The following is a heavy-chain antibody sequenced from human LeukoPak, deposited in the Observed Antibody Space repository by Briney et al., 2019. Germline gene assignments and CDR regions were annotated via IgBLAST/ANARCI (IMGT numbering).Heavy chain of an antibody. J-gene: IGHJ6*02. V-gene: IGHV1-58*02. D-gene: IGHD6-13*01. Sequence: SVKVSCKTSGYTFSSYGISWVRQARGQRLEWIGWIVVGSGNTNYAQKFQERVTITRDMSTSTAYMELSSLRSEDTAVYYCAAVSTQQQYFSWYENYGMDVWGQGTTVTVSS. CDR3: AAVSTQQQYFSWYENYGMDV. CDR2: IVVGSGNT. CDR1: GYTFSSYG.